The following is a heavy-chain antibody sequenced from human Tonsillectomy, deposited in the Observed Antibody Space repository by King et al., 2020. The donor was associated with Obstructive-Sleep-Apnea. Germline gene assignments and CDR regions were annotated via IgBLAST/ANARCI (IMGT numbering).Heavy chain of an antibody. Sequence: VQLVESGGGVVQPGRSLRLSCAASGFTFSSYAMHWVRQAPGKWLEWVAVISYDGSKKYYAYSVKGRFTISRDNSKNTLYLQMNSLNAEDTAVYYCARTYYYDSSGYHDDAFDIWGQGTMVTVSS. D-gene: IGHD3-22*01. V-gene: IGHV3-30*04. CDR1: GFTFSSYA. J-gene: IGHJ3*02. CDR2: ISYDGSKK. CDR3: ARTYYYDSSGYHDDAFDI.